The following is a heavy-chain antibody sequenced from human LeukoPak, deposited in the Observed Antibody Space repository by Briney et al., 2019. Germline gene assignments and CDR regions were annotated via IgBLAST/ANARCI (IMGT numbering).Heavy chain of an antibody. Sequence: PSETLSLTCTVSGGSISSSSYYWGWIRQPPGKGLEWIGYIYYSGSTNYNPSLKSRVTISVDTSKNQFSLKLSSVTAADTAVYYCARVRARYGDYQDWGQGTLVTVSS. CDR1: GGSISSSSYY. J-gene: IGHJ4*02. CDR2: IYYSGST. CDR3: ARVRARYGDYQD. D-gene: IGHD4-17*01. V-gene: IGHV4-61*05.